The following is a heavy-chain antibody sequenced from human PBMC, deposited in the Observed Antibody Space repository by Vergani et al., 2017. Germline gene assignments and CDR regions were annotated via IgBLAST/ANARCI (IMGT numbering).Heavy chain of an antibody. D-gene: IGHD4-17*01. CDR1: GYSFTSYW. CDR3: ARAPGDYDSSWFDP. V-gene: IGHV5-51*01. CDR2: IYPGDSDT. Sequence: EVQLVQSGAEVKKPGESMKISCTGSGYSFTSYWIGWVRQMPGEGLEWMGIIYPGDSDTRYSSSFQGQVTISADKSISTAYLQGSRLKASDTAMYYCARAPGDYDSSWFDPWGQGTLVTVSS. J-gene: IGHJ5*01.